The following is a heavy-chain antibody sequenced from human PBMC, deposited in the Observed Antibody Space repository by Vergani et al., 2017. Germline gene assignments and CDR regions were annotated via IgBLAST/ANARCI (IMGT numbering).Heavy chain of an antibody. CDR2: IYYSGST. D-gene: IGHD3-10*01. J-gene: IGHJ4*02. V-gene: IGHV4-61*01. CDR1: GGSVSSGSYY. CDR3: AREKRPSSMVRGVATSYYFDY. Sequence: QVQLQESGPGLVKPSETLSLTCTVSGGSVSSGSYYWSWIRQPPGKGLEWIGYIYYSGSTNYNPSLKSRVTISVDTSKNQFSLKLSSVTAADTAVYYSAREKRPSSMVRGVATSYYFDYWGQGTLVTVSS.